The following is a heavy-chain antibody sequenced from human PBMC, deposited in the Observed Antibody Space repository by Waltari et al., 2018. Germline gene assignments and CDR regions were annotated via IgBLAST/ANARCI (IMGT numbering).Heavy chain of an antibody. J-gene: IGHJ4*02. CDR2: ISTNNGNT. CDR3: ARMSIDSYSYFDY. V-gene: IGHV1-18*01. CDR1: GYSFTSYG. Sequence: VQLVQSGAEVKKPGAPVKVSCKASGYSFTSYGINWVRQAPGQGLEWMGWISTNNGNTNYAQKLQGRLTMTTDTSTSTAYMELRSLRSDDTAIYYCARMSIDSYSYFDYWGQGTLVTVSS. D-gene: IGHD3-22*01.